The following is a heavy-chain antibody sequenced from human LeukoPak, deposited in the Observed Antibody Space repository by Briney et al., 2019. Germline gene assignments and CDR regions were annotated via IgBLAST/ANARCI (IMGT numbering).Heavy chain of an antibody. V-gene: IGHV1-69*06. Sequence: ASVKVSCKASGGTFSSYAISRVRQAPGQGLEWMGGIIPIFGTANYAQKFQGRVTITADKSTSTAYMELSSLRSEDTAVYYCARDIGDYVFDYWGQGTLVTVSS. CDR2: IIPIFGTA. CDR1: GGTFSSYA. D-gene: IGHD4-17*01. J-gene: IGHJ4*02. CDR3: ARDIGDYVFDY.